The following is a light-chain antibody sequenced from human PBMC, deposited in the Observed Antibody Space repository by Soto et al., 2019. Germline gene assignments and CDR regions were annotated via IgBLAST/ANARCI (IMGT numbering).Light chain of an antibody. J-gene: IGKJ1*01. CDR1: QSVSSSY. Sequence: EIVLTQSPGTLSLSPGERATLSCRASQSVSSSYLAWYQQKPGQAPRLLIYRTSNRATGIPDRFSGSGSGTDFTLTISKLEPEDVAVDWCQEDDSSPRTFSQGTKVEIK. CDR2: RTS. V-gene: IGKV3-20*01. CDR3: QEDDSSPRT.